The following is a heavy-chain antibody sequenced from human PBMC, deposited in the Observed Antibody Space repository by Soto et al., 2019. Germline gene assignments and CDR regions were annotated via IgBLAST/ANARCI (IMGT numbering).Heavy chain of an antibody. Sequence: ASVKVSCKASGYTFTSYGISWVRQAPGQGLEWMGWISAYNGNTNYAQKLQGRVTMTTDTSTSTAYMELRSLRSDDTAVYYCARDGFRLDDYGDYGGGYWGQGTLVTVSS. CDR2: ISAYNGNT. CDR1: GYTFTSYG. D-gene: IGHD4-17*01. CDR3: ARDGFRLDDYGDYGGGY. J-gene: IGHJ4*02. V-gene: IGHV1-18*01.